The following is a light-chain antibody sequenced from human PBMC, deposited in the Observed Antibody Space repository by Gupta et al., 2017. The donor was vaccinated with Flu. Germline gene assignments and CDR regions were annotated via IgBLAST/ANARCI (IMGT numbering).Light chain of an antibody. CDR2: WAS. Sequence: DIVMIQSPDYLVVSLGGTATINCRSSQSIFYSSDNKDYLAWYQQKPGQPPKLLIYWASTRESGVPDRFSGSGSGTDFSLSVSSLQAEDAAVYYCHQYYSTPHSFGQGTKLEI. J-gene: IGKJ2*03. V-gene: IGKV4-1*01. CDR1: QSIFYSSDNKDY. CDR3: HQYYSTPHS.